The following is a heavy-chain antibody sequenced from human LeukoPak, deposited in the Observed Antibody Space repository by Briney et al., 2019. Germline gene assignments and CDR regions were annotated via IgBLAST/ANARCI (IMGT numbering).Heavy chain of an antibody. CDR3: AKIGSYSVLGAYYFDS. CDR1: GFTFRSYA. CDR2: LSGSGSST. D-gene: IGHD1-26*01. Sequence: GGSLRLSCAASGFTFRSYAMSWVRQAPGKGLEWVSALSGSGSSTYYADSVKGRFTISRDNSKSTLYLQMNSLRAEDTAVYYCAKIGSYSVLGAYYFDSWGQGTLVTVSS. J-gene: IGHJ4*02. V-gene: IGHV3-23*01.